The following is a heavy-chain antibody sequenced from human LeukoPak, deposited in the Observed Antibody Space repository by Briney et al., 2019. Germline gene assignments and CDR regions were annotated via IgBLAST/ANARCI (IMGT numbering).Heavy chain of an antibody. J-gene: IGHJ4*02. Sequence: GGSLRLSCAASGFMFNSYWMTWVRQAPGKGLEWVANIKQDGSEKYYVDSVKGRFTISRDNAKNSLYLQMNSLRAEDTAVYYCASCGSSTSCSYYFDYWGQGTLVTVSS. CDR3: ASCGSSTSCSYYFDY. D-gene: IGHD2-2*01. CDR2: IKQDGSEK. V-gene: IGHV3-7*01. CDR1: GFMFNSYW.